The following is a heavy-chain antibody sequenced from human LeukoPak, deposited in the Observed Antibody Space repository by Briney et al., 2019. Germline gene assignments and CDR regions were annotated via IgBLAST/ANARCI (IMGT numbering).Heavy chain of an antibody. Sequence: GGSLRLSCAASGFTFSSNAMSWVRQAPGKGLEWVSAISGSGGSTYYADSVKGRFTISRDNSKNTLYLQMNSLRAEDTAVYYCAKGDSGMVRRYYFDYWGQGTLVTVSS. CDR2: ISGSGGST. CDR1: GFTFSSNA. CDR3: AKGDSGMVRRYYFDY. V-gene: IGHV3-23*01. D-gene: IGHD5-18*01. J-gene: IGHJ4*02.